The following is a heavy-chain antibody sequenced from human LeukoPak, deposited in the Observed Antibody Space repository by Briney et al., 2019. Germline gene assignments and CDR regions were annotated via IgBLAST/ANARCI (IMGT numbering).Heavy chain of an antibody. J-gene: IGHJ6*04. Sequence: PSETLSLTCAVSGGSISSSNWWSWVRQPPGKGLEWIGEIYHSGSTNYNPSLKSRVTISVDKSKNQFSLKPSSVTAADTAVYYCASRIAAAGTDYYYGMDVWGEGTTVTVSS. V-gene: IGHV4-4*02. D-gene: IGHD6-13*01. CDR1: GGSISSSNW. CDR2: IYHSGST. CDR3: ASRIAAAGTDYYYGMDV.